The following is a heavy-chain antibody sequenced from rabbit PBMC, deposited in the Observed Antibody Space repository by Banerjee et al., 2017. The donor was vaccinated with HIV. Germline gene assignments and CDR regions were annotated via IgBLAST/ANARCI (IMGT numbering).Heavy chain of an antibody. D-gene: IGHD6-1*01. V-gene: IGHV1S40*01. Sequence: SGGGLVQPGGSLKLSCKASGFDFSSYGVSWVRQAPGKGLEWIGCINTGSGSTAYASWAKGRFTISKPSSTTVTLQMTSLTATDTATYFCARSDADYRGYGDATFGYFNLWGQGTLVTVS. J-gene: IGHJ4*01. CDR2: INTGSGST. CDR3: ARSDADYRGYGDATFGYFNL. CDR1: GFDFSSYG.